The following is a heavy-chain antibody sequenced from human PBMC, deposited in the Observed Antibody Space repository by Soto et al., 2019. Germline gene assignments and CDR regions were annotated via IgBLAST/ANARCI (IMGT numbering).Heavy chain of an antibody. CDR2: IIPIFGTA. CDR3: AGSQKGGIVVVTTALDY. CDR1: GGTFSSYA. J-gene: IGHJ4*02. V-gene: IGHV1-69*13. Sequence: SVKVSCKASGGTFSSYAISWVRQAPGQGLEWMGGIIPIFGTANYAQKFQGRVTITADESTSTAYMELSSLRSEDTAVYYCAGSQKGGIVVVTTALDYWGQGTLVTVSS. D-gene: IGHD2-21*02.